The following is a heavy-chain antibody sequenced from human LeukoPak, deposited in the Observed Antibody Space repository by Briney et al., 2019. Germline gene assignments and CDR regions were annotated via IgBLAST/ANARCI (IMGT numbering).Heavy chain of an antibody. CDR1: GFTFNSYA. V-gene: IGHV3-23*01. CDR2: ISGSGVST. Sequence: PGGSLRLSCAASGFTFNSYAMSWVRQAPGKGLEWVSVISGSGVSTHYADSVKGRFTISRDNSKNTLYLQLNSLRAEDTAVYYCAKESPSFDYWGQGTQVTVSS. CDR3: AKESPSFDY. J-gene: IGHJ4*02.